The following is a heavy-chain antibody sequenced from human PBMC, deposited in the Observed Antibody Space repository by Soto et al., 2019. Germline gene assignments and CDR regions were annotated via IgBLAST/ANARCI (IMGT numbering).Heavy chain of an antibody. CDR2: IYYSGST. CDR3: ARIHYDFWSGNYYYMDV. J-gene: IGHJ6*03. CDR1: GGSISSYY. Sequence: ETLSLTCTVSGGSISSYYWSWIRQPPGKGLEWIGYIYYSGSTNYNPSLKSRVTISVDTSKNQFSLKLSSVTAADTAVYYCARIHYDFWSGNYYYMDVWGKGTTVTVS. V-gene: IGHV4-59*08. D-gene: IGHD3-3*01.